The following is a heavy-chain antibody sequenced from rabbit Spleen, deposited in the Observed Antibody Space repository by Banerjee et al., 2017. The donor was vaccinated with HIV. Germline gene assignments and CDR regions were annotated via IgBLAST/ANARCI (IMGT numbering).Heavy chain of an antibody. J-gene: IGHJ4*01. CDR1: GFSFSNKAV. CDR3: AISYPGSSYGFNL. Sequence: EQLLESGGGLVKPEGSLTLTCRASGFSFSNKAVMCWVRQAPGKGLEWIACINAITGKAVYANWAKGRFTFSKTSSTTVTLQMTSLTVADTATSFCAISYPGSSYGFNLWGPGTLVTVS. D-gene: IGHD8-1*01. CDR2: INAITGKA. V-gene: IGHV1S45*01.